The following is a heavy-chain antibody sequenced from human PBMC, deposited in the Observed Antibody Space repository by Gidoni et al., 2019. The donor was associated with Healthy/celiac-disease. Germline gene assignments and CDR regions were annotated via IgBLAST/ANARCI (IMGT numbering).Heavy chain of an antibody. J-gene: IGHJ6*02. Sequence: EVQLVQSGAEVKKPGESLKISCKGSGYSFTSYWIGWVRHMPGKGLEWMGIIYPGDSDTRYSPSFQGQVTISADKSISTAYLQWSSLKASDTAMYYCARHSRGGTRLARWLQSVVSYGMDVWGQGTTVTVSS. CDR2: IYPGDSDT. V-gene: IGHV5-51*01. D-gene: IGHD3-22*01. CDR1: GYSFTSYW. CDR3: ARHSRGGTRLARWLQSVVSYGMDV.